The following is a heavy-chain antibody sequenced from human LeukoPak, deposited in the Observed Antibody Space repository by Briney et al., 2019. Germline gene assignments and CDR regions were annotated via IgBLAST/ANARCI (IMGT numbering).Heavy chain of an antibody. CDR3: AHTGSAHGDDWFDP. J-gene: IGHJ5*02. CDR1: GFSLNTRGVG. CDR2: ISRDDDK. D-gene: IGHD7-27*01. Sequence: SSPTLAKPTETLTLTCTFSGFSLNTRGVGVGWIRQAPGKALEWLALISRDDDKRYRPSLKSRLTITKDTSKNQVALTLANLDPVDTATYYCAHTGSAHGDDWFDPWGQVILVTVSS. V-gene: IGHV2-5*02.